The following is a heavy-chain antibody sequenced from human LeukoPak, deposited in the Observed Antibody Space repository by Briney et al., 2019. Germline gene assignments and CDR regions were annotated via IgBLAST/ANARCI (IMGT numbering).Heavy chain of an antibody. Sequence: SETLSLTCAVYGGSFSGYYWSWIRQPPGKGLEWIGEINHSGSTNYNPSLKSRVTISVDTSKNQFSLKLSSVTAADTAVYYCARGYSSSWYESDGMDVWGQGTTVTVSS. CDR3: ARGYSSSWYESDGMDV. J-gene: IGHJ6*02. CDR2: INHSGST. V-gene: IGHV4-34*01. CDR1: GGSFSGYY. D-gene: IGHD6-13*01.